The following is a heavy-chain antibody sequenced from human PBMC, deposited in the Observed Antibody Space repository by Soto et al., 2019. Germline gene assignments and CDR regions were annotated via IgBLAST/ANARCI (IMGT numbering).Heavy chain of an antibody. Sequence: QVQLVQSGAEVKKPGASVKVSCKASGYTFTSYGISWVRQAPGQGLEWMGWISAYNGNTNYAQKLQGRVTMTTDTSTSTAYMELRSLRSDDTAVYYCARDRSHSSSSGAPYYYYGMDVWGQGITVTVSS. CDR2: ISAYNGNT. CDR1: GYTFTSYG. D-gene: IGHD6-6*01. CDR3: ARDRSHSSSSGAPYYYYGMDV. J-gene: IGHJ6*02. V-gene: IGHV1-18*01.